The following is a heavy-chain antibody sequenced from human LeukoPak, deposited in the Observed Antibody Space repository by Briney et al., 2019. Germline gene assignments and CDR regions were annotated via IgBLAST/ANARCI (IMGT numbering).Heavy chain of an antibody. CDR3: AHYGDYFSFCDY. D-gene: IGHD4-17*01. J-gene: IGHJ4*02. CDR2: IYWNDDK. Sequence: SGPTLVKPTQTLTLTCTFSGFSLSTSGVGVGWIRQPPGKALEWPALIYWNDDKRYSPSLKSRLTITKDTSKNQVVLTMTNMDPVDTATYYCAHYGDYFSFCDYWGQGTLVTVSS. V-gene: IGHV2-5*01. CDR1: GFSLSTSGVG.